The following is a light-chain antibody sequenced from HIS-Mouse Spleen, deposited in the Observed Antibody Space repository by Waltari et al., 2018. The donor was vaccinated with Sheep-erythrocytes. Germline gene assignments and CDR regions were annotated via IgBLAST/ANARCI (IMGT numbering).Light chain of an antibody. CDR3: CSYAGSSTPWV. Sequence: QSALTQPASVSGSPGQSITISCTGTSSDVGSYNLVSWYQQHPGKAPKHMIYEGSKRPSGVATRFSGSKSGNTASLTSSGLQAEDEADYYCCSYAGSSTPWVFGGGTKLTVL. CDR1: SSDVGSYNL. J-gene: IGLJ3*02. CDR2: EGS. V-gene: IGLV2-23*01.